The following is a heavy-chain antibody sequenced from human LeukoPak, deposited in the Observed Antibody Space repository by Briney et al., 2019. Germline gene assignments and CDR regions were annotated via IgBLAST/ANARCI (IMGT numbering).Heavy chain of an antibody. CDR1: GFTFSSYA. J-gene: IGHJ4*02. CDR3: ARGVLWFGELLFGEYYFDY. CDR2: ISYGGGNK. V-gene: IGHV3-30-3*01. D-gene: IGHD3-10*01. Sequence: GGSLRLSCAASGFTFSSYAMHWVRQAPGKGLEWVAVISYGGGNKYYADSVKGRFTISRDNSKNTLYLQMNSLRAEDTAVYYCARGVLWFGELLFGEYYFDYWGQGTLVTVSS.